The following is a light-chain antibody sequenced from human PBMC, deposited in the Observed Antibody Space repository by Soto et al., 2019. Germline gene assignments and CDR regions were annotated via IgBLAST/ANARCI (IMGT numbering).Light chain of an antibody. Sequence: EIVLTQSPGPLSLSPGERATLSCRASQSVSSSYLAWYQQKPGQAPRLLIYGASSRATGIPDRFSGSGSGTDFTLTISRLEPEDFAVYYCQQYGTEPAFGQGTKVDI. CDR3: QQYGTEPA. CDR2: GAS. V-gene: IGKV3-20*01. CDR1: QSVSSSY. J-gene: IGKJ1*01.